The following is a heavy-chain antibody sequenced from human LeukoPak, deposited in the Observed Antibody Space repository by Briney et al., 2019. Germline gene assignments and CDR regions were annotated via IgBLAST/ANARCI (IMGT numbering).Heavy chain of an antibody. J-gene: IGHJ6*03. V-gene: IGHV4-4*07. CDR1: GDSISGYY. CDR3: ARGEGRYSGYDSYYYYMDV. Sequence: SETLSLTCTVSGDSISGYYWSWIRQPAGKGLEWIGRIYTSGGTNYNPSLKSRVTISVDKSKNQFSLKLSSVTAADTAVYYCARGEGRYSGYDSYYYYMDVWGTGTTVTVS. CDR2: IYTSGGT. D-gene: IGHD5-12*01.